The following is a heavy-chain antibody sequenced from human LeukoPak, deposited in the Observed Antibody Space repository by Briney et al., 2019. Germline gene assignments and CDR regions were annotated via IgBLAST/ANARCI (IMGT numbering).Heavy chain of an antibody. CDR1: GGSFSGYY. Sequence: SETLSLTCAVYGGSFSGYYWGWIRQPPGRGLEWIGSIYYSGSTYYNPSLNSRVTISVDTSKNQFSLKLSSVTAADTAAYFCARCPNYYDSSGWHYSGSDYWGQGTLVTVSS. CDR2: IYYSGST. V-gene: IGHV4-39*01. CDR3: ARCPNYYDSSGWHYSGSDY. D-gene: IGHD3-22*01. J-gene: IGHJ4*02.